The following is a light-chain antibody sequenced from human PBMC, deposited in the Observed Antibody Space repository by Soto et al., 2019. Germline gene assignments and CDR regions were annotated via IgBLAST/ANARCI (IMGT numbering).Light chain of an antibody. CDR3: QHYNSDSEA. J-gene: IGKJ1*01. CDR2: KAS. CDR1: QTISSW. Sequence: DIQMTQSPSTLSGSVGDRVTITCRASQTISSWLAWYQQKPGKAPKLLIYKASTLKSGVPSRFIGSGSGTEFTLTISSLQPDDVATYYCQHYNSDSEAFGQGSKVDIK. V-gene: IGKV1-5*03.